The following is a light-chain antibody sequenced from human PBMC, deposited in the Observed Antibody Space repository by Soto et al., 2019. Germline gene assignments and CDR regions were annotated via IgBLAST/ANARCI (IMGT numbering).Light chain of an antibody. Sequence: QSVLTQPPSVSGAPGQTVTISCTGSSSNIGAGKAVHWDQQLPGAAPKLLIYDDNTRPSGLPDRFSGSKSGTSASLAITGLQAEDEADYYCQSYVRGLSRPYVFGTGTKLTVL. V-gene: IGLV1-40*01. CDR2: DDN. J-gene: IGLJ1*01. CDR1: SSNIGAGKA. CDR3: QSYVRGLSRPYV.